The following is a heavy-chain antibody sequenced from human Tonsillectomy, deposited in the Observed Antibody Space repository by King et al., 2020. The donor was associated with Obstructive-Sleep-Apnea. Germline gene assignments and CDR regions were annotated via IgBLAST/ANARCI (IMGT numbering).Heavy chain of an antibody. CDR1: GFNLNASH. CDR2: AKSGDDVI. Sequence: VQLVESGGGLVKPGGSLRLSCAASGFNLNASHMSWIRQAPGKGLEWVSYAKSGDDVIFYADSVKGRFTVSKDNAKNSLYLQMNSLRVEDTAIYYCARDLWGGTYDYWGQGALVTVSS. CDR3: ARDLWGGTYDY. D-gene: IGHD1-26*01. J-gene: IGHJ4*02. V-gene: IGHV3-11*01.